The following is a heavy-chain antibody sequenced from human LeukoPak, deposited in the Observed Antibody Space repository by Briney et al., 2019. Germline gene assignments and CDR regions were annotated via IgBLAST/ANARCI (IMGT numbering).Heavy chain of an antibody. Sequence: GGSLRLSCAASGFTFRDSWMHWVRQAPGKGLEWVANINQDGSHKYYVDSVEGRFIISRDTAKNSVHLQMNSLRAEDTAVYYCARVGSSSLSYYFDYWGQGTLVTVSS. V-gene: IGHV3-7*01. D-gene: IGHD6-13*01. J-gene: IGHJ4*02. CDR1: GFTFRDSW. CDR3: ARVGSSSLSYYFDY. CDR2: INQDGSHK.